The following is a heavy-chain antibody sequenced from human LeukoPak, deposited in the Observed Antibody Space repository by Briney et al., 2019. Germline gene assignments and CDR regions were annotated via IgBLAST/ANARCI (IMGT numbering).Heavy chain of an antibody. V-gene: IGHV1-2*02. Sequence: ASVKVSRKASGYTLTGFYMHWVRQAPRQGPEWMGWINPNSGDTNYAQKFQGRVTMTRDTSINTAYMELSRLTSDDTAVYYCARDQYAWGDALDIWGQGTMVTVSS. CDR1: GYTLTGFY. J-gene: IGHJ3*02. D-gene: IGHD7-27*01. CDR3: ARDQYAWGDALDI. CDR2: INPNSGDT.